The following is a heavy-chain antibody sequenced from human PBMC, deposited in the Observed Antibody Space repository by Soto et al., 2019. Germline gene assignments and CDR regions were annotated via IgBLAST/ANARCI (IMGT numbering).Heavy chain of an antibody. J-gene: IGHJ6*02. D-gene: IGHD6-13*01. V-gene: IGHV5-10-1*01. CDR2: IDPSDSYT. CDR3: ARLGAAAGSPHYYYGMDV. Sequence: PGEALQISCKGSGYSFTSYWISWVRQMPGKGLEWMGRIDPSDSYTNYSPSFQGHVTISADKSISTAYLQWSSLKASDTAMYYCARLGAAAGSPHYYYGMDVWGQGTTVTVSS. CDR1: GYSFTSYW.